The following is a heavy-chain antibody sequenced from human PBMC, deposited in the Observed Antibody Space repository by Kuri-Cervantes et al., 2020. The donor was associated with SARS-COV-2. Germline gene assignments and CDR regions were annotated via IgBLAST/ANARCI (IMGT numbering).Heavy chain of an antibody. CDR3: AKDGCKTSSCYVNS. V-gene: IGHV3-23*01. CDR1: GFTFSSYA. CDR2: ITDNGDRS. D-gene: IGHD2-2*01. Sequence: GESLKISCAASGFTFSSYAMNWVRQAPGKGLEWVSTITDNGDRSYYAGPVKGRFVISRDNSKNTLYLHTNSLRAEDTALYYCAKDGCKTSSCYVNSWGQGALVTVSS. J-gene: IGHJ4*02.